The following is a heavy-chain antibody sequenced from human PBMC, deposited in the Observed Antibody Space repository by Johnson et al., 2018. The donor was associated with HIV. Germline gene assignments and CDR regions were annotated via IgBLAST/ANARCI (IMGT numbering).Heavy chain of an antibody. J-gene: IGHJ3*02. Sequence: VLLVESGGGLVQPGGSLRLSCAASGFTFSNAWMSWVRPAPRHVLAWVGRIKSKTDGGPTDYAGTVKGRFTIARDDSKNTLYLQMNSLKVEDTAVYYGRTEGYSSTWYVACDIWGRGTMVTVSS. V-gene: IGHV3-15*01. CDR2: IKSKTDGGPT. CDR3: RTEGYSSTWYVACDI. D-gene: IGHD6-13*01. CDR1: GFTFSNAW.